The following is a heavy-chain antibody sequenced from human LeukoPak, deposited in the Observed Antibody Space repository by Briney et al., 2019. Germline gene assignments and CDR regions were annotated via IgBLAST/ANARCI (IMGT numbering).Heavy chain of an antibody. V-gene: IGHV3-30*04. CDR3: ARDSGDSVWCFDL. D-gene: IGHD3-10*01. CDR1: GFTFSSYA. CDR2: ISYDGSNK. Sequence: GGSLRLSCAASGFTFSSYAMHWVRQAPGKGLEWVAVISYDGSNKYYADSVKGRFTISRDNSKNTLYLQMNSLRAEDTAVYYCARDSGDSVWCFDLWGRGTLVTVSS. J-gene: IGHJ2*01.